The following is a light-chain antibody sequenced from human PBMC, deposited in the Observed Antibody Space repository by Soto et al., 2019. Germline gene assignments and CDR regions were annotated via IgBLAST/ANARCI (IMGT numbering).Light chain of an antibody. Sequence: DIVMTQSPDSLAVSLGERATINCKSSQSVLYSSNNKNYLAWYQQKPGQPPKLLIYWASTRESGVPDRFSGSGSWTDFTLTFSSLQAEYVAVYYCQQYYSTPQTFGQGTKVEIK. CDR2: WAS. CDR3: QQYYSTPQT. V-gene: IGKV4-1*01. CDR1: QSVLYSSNNKNY. J-gene: IGKJ1*01.